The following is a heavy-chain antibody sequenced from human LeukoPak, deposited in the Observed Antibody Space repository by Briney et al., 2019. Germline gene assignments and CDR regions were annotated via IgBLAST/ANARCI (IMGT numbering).Heavy chain of an antibody. CDR2: IRRDGSEK. J-gene: IGHJ4*02. D-gene: IGHD2/OR15-2a*01. CDR3: ARDENIKPHRKDY. CDR1: GFTFSNYW. Sequence: PGGSLRLSCAASGFTFSNYWMSWVRQAPGKGLEWVANIRRDGSEKYYVDSVKGRFIISRDNAKNSLYLQMNSLRAEDTAVYYCARDENIKPHRKDYWGQGTLVTVSS. V-gene: IGHV3-7*04.